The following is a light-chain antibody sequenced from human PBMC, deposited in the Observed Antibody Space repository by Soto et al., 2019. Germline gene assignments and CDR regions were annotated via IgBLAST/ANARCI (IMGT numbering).Light chain of an antibody. V-gene: IGKV3-15*01. CDR2: GAS. CDR1: QSVSSN. CDR3: QQYNDWPRT. Sequence: EFVLTQCPVTLSLSPGERAFLSGRASQSVSSNLAWYQQKPGQAPRLLIYGASTRATGIPARFSGSGSGTEFTLTISSLQSEDFAVYYCQQYNDWPRTFGQGTKVDIK. J-gene: IGKJ1*01.